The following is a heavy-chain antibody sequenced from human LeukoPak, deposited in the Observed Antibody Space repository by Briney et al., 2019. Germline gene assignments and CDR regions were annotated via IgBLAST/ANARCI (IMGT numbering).Heavy chain of an antibody. V-gene: IGHV4-34*01. D-gene: IGHD3-9*01. J-gene: IGHJ6*04. CDR3: ARGWYYDTPRPLDV. CDR1: GGSFSGYY. Sequence: NPSETLSLTCAVYGGSFSGYYWSWIRQPPGKGLEWIGEINHSGSTNYNPSLKSRVTISVDTSKNQFSLKLSSVTAADTAVYYCARGWYYDTPRPLDVWGKGTTVTVSS. CDR2: INHSGST.